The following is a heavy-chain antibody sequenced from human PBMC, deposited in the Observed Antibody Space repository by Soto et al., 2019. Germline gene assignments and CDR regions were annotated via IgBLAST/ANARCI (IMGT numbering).Heavy chain of an antibody. CDR3: AGHIIAAAGIGAFDI. CDR1: GYSFASHW. CDR2: IYPGDSDT. V-gene: IGHV5-51*01. J-gene: IGHJ4*02. D-gene: IGHD6-13*01. Sequence: PGESLKISCKGSGYSFASHWVAWVRQMPEKGLEWIGTIYPGDSDTKYSSAFRGHVTISADTSISTAYLQWSSLKASDTAMYYCAGHIIAAAGIGAFDIWGQGTRVTVSS.